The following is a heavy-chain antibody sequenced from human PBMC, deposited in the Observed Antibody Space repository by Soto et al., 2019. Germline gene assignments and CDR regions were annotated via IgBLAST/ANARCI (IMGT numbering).Heavy chain of an antibody. CDR2: IWYDGSNK. J-gene: IGHJ4*02. V-gene: IGHV3-33*01. CDR3: ARDPNFRRIAVAGANLDY. Sequence: QVQLVESGGGVVQPGRSLRLSCAASGFTFSSYGMHWVRQAPGKGLEWVAVIWYDGSNKYYADSVKGRFTISRDNSKNTLYLQMNSLRAEDTAVYYCARDPNFRRIAVAGANLDYWGQGTLVTVSS. D-gene: IGHD6-19*01. CDR1: GFTFSSYG.